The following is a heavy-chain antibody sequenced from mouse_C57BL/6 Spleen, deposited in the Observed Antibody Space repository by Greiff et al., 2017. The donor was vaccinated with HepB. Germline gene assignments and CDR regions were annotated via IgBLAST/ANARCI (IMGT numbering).Heavy chain of an antibody. CDR2: INPSTGGT. CDR1: GYSFTGYY. D-gene: IGHD2-4*01. J-gene: IGHJ1*03. V-gene: IGHV1-42*01. Sequence: EVQLQQSGPELVKPGASVKISCKASGYSFTGYYMNWVKQSPEKSLEWIGEINPSTGGTTYNQKFKAKATLTVDKSSSTAYMQLKSLTSEDSAVYYCASQGIYYDYGGYFDVWGTGTTVTVSS. CDR3: ASQGIYYDYGGYFDV.